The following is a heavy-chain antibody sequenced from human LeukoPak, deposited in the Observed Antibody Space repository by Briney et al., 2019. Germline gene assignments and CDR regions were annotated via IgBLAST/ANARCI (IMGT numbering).Heavy chain of an antibody. J-gene: IGHJ5*02. Sequence: GGSLRLSCAASGFTFSSYSMNWVRQAPGKGLEWISYISSASNTIYYADSVKGRFTISRDNAKNSVYLQMNSRRAEDTAMYYCARDGWFGDYNWFDPWGQGTLVTVSS. V-gene: IGHV3-48*01. D-gene: IGHD3-10*01. CDR1: GFTFSSYS. CDR2: ISSASNTI. CDR3: ARDGWFGDYNWFDP.